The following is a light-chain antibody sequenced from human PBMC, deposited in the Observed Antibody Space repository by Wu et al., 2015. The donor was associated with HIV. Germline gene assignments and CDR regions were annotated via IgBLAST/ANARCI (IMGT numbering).Light chain of an antibody. Sequence: AIRLTQSPSSLSASTGDNVTITCRASQDIHDYLAWYKQRPGQGPQLLISGASTLETGVPFRFSGSGSGTQFTLTISCLQSEDFAFYYCQQFYNYPRAFGPGTKVEIK. CDR1: QDIHDY. CDR2: GAS. V-gene: IGKV1-8*01. J-gene: IGKJ3*01. CDR3: QQFYNYPRA.